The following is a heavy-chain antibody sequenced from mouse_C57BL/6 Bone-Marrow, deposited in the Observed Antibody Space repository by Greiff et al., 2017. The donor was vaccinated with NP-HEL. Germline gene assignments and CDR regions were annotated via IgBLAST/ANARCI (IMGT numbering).Heavy chain of an antibody. D-gene: IGHD2-3*01. CDR3: ARRGLLLYYYAMDY. CDR1: GYTFTNYW. CDR2: IYPGGGYT. J-gene: IGHJ4*01. Sequence: QVQLQQSGAELVRPGTSVKMSCKASGYTFTNYWIGWAKQRPGHGLEWIGDIYPGGGYTNYNEKFKGKATLTADKSSSTAYMQFSSLTSEDSAIYYCARRGLLLYYYAMDYWGQGTSVTVSS. V-gene: IGHV1-63*01.